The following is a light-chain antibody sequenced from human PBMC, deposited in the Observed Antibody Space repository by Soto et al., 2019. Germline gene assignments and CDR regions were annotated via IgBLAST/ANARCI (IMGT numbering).Light chain of an antibody. Sequence: QSVLTQPASVSGSPGQSITMSCTGTSNDVGGYNYVSWYQKYPGKAPKPMIYEVTNRPSGVSNRFSGSKSGNTASLIISGLRAEDEADYFCSSYTNSGTLLFGGGTKLTVL. CDR2: EVT. J-gene: IGLJ2*01. CDR3: SSYTNSGTLL. V-gene: IGLV2-14*01. CDR1: SNDVGGYNY.